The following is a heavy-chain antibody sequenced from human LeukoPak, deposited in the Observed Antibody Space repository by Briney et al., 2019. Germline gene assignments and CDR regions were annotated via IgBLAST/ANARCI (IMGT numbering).Heavy chain of an antibody. CDR3: ASDSSSWYVY. CDR2: IYTSGST. J-gene: IGHJ4*02. CDR1: GGSISSYY. V-gene: IGHV4-4*07. Sequence: PSETLSLTCTGSGGSISSYYWSWLGQPAGKGLEWIGRIYTSGSTHYNASLKSRVTMSVDTSKNQFSLKLSSVTAADTAVYYCASDSSSWYVYWGQGTLVTVSS. D-gene: IGHD6-13*01.